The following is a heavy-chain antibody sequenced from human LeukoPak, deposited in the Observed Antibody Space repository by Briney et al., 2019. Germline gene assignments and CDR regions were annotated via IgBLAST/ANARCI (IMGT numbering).Heavy chain of an antibody. CDR2: IRYDGSNK. J-gene: IGHJ5*02. CDR1: GFTFSSYS. D-gene: IGHD3-16*01. CDR3: AKEEAGGLSNWFDP. V-gene: IGHV3-30*02. Sequence: GGSLRLSCAASGFTFSSYSMNWVRQAPGKGLEWVAFIRYDGSNKYYADSVKGRFTISRDNSKNTLYLQMNSLRAEDTAVYYCAKEEAGGLSNWFDPWGQGTLVTVSS.